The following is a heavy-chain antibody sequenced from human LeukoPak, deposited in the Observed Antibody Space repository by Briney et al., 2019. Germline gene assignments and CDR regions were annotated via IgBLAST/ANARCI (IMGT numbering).Heavy chain of an antibody. V-gene: IGHV4-61*02. CDR1: GGSISSGSYY. Sequence: SETLSLTSTASGGSISSGSYYWSWIRQPARKGLEWIGRIYTSGSSNYNPSLKSRVTISVDTSKNQFSLKLSAVTAGDTAVYYCARGAQWLPDYWGQGTLVTVSS. CDR2: IYTSGSS. CDR3: ARGAQWLPDY. D-gene: IGHD6-19*01. J-gene: IGHJ4*02.